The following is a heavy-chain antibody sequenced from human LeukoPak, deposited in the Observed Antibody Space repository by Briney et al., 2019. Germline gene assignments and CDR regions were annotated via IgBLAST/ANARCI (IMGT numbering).Heavy chain of an antibody. CDR3: AGEGYCSSTSCLDV. D-gene: IGHD2-2*01. Sequence: SETLSLTCTVSGGSISSGDYYWSWIHQPPGKGLEWIGYIYYSGSTYYNPSLKSRVTISVDTPKNQFSLKLSSVTAADTAVYYCAGEGYCSSTSCLDVWRKGTTVTVSS. J-gene: IGHJ6*04. CDR2: IYYSGST. V-gene: IGHV4-30-4*08. CDR1: GGSISSGDYY.